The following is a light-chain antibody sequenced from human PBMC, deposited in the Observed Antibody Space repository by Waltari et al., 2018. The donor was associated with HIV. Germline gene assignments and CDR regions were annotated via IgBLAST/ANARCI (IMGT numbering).Light chain of an antibody. J-gene: IGLJ2*01. V-gene: IGLV2-11*01. Sequence: SELAQDPAVSVALGQTVRITCQGDSVRSYSASWYQQHPGKAPKLMIYDVSKRPSGVPDRFSGSKSGNTASLTISGLQAEDEADYYCCSYAGSYGVVFGGGTKLTVL. CDR1: SVRSYS. CDR2: DVS. CDR3: CSYAGSYGVV.